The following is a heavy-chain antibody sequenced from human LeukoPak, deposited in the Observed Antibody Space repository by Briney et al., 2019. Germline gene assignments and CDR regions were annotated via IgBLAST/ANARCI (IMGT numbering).Heavy chain of an antibody. D-gene: IGHD5-24*01. CDR2: IHYSGST. V-gene: IGHV4-59*01. Sequence: SETLSLTCTVSGGSISSYYWSWIRQPPGKGLEWIGYIHYSGSTNYNPSLKSRVTISVDTSKNQFSLKLSSVTAADTAVFYCARVGRDGYNDYLDYWGQGTLVTVPS. J-gene: IGHJ4*02. CDR1: GGSISSYY. CDR3: ARVGRDGYNDYLDY.